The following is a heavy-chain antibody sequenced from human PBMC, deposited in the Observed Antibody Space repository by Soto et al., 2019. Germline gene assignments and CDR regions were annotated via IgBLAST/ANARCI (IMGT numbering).Heavy chain of an antibody. D-gene: IGHD6-19*01. J-gene: IGHJ4*02. Sequence: EVQLVESGGGLVQPGGSLKLSCAASGFTFSGSAMHWVRQDSGKGLGWVGRIRSKANSYATAYAASVRGRFTISRDDSKNTAYLNMNSLKTEDTAVYYCTSTVAGTVDYWGQGTLVTVSS. CDR2: IRSKANSYAT. CDR3: TSTVAGTVDY. V-gene: IGHV3-73*01. CDR1: GFTFSGSA.